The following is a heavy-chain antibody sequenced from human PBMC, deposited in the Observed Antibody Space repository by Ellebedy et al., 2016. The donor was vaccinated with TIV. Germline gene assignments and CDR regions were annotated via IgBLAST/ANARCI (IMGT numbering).Heavy chain of an antibody. CDR2: IRSKANNYAT. D-gene: IGHD2-21*02. V-gene: IGHV3-73*01. CDR3: VHIVVVTATGY. Sequence: GESLKISCAASGFTFSGSAMHWVRQASGKGLEWVGRIRSKANNYATAYAASVKGRFTISRDDSKNTAYLQMNSLKTEDTAVYYCVHIVVVTATGYWGQGTLVTVSS. CDR1: GFTFSGSA. J-gene: IGHJ4*02.